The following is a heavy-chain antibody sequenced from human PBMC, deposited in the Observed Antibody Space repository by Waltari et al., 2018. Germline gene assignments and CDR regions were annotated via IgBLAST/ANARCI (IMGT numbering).Heavy chain of an antibody. CDR3: ARWDRGNWYFDY. D-gene: IGHD1-1*01. J-gene: IGHJ4*02. Sequence: QVQLVQSGAEVKKPGSSVKVSCKASGGTFSSYAISWVRQAPGQGLEWMGGIIPILGIANYAQKFQGRVTITADESTSTAYMGLSSLRSEDTAVYYCARWDRGNWYFDYWGQGTLVTVSS. CDR1: GGTFSSYA. CDR2: IIPILGIA. V-gene: IGHV1-69*04.